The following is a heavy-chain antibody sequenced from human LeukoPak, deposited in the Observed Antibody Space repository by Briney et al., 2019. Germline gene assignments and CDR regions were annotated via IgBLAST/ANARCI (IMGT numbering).Heavy chain of an antibody. Sequence: PGGSLRLSCAASGFTFSSYWMHWVRQAPGKGLVWVSRINTDGSSTSYADSVKGRFTISRDNAKNTLYLQMNSLRAEDTAVYYCARGIAAAGNVYWGQGTLVTVSS. V-gene: IGHV3-74*01. CDR3: ARGIAAAGNVY. J-gene: IGHJ4*02. CDR1: GFTFSSYW. D-gene: IGHD6-13*01. CDR2: INTDGSST.